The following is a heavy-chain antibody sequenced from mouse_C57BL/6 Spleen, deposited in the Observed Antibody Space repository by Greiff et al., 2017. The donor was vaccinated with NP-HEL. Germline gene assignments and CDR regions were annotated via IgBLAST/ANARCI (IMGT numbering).Heavy chain of an antibody. V-gene: IGHV1-64*01. CDR1: GYTFTSYW. Sequence: QVQLKQPGAELVKPGASVKLSCKASGYTFTSYWMHWVKQRPGQGLEWIGMIHPNSGSTNYNEKFKSKATLTVDKSSSTAYMQLSSLTSEDSAVYYCAPLGGEDYFDYWGQGTTLTVSS. CDR3: APLGGEDYFDY. CDR2: IHPNSGST. D-gene: IGHD3-3*01. J-gene: IGHJ2*01.